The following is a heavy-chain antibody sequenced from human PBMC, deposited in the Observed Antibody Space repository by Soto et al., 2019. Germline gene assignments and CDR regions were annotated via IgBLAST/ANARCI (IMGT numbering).Heavy chain of an antibody. V-gene: IGHV1-18*04. D-gene: IGHD6-6*01. CDR2: ISAYNGNT. J-gene: IGHJ4*02. CDR1: GYTFTSYG. CDR3: ARDKSSSSFDY. Sequence: ASAKLSCKDCGYTFTSYGISWVRQAPGQGLEWMGWISAYNGNTNYAQKLQGRVTMTTDTSTSTAYMELRSLRSDDTAVYYCARDKSSSSFDYWGQGTLVTVSS.